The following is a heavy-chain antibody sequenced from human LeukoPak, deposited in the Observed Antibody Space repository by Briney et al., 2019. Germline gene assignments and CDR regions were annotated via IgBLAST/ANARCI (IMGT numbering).Heavy chain of an antibody. V-gene: IGHV3-21*01. D-gene: IGHD3-22*01. J-gene: IGHJ4*02. CDR3: ARGYDSSGYYLPSDY. CDR2: ISSSSSYI. Sequence: PGGSLRLSCAASGFTFSSYSMNWVRQAPGKGLEWVSSISSSSSYIYYADSVKGRFTISRDNAKNSLYLQMNSLRAEDTAVYYCARGYDSSGYYLPSDYWGQGTLVTVSS. CDR1: GFTFSSYS.